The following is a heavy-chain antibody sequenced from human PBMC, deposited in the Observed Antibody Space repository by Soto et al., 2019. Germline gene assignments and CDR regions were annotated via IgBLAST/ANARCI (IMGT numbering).Heavy chain of an antibody. CDR2: IWYDGSNK. Sequence: PGGSLRLSCAASGFTFSSYGMHWVRQAPGKGLEWVAVIWYDGSNKYYADSVKGRFTISRDNSKNTLYLQMNSLRAEDTAVYYCARGPPITMIAFDIWGQGTMVTVSS. D-gene: IGHD3-22*01. CDR1: GFTFSSYG. CDR3: ARGPPITMIAFDI. J-gene: IGHJ3*02. V-gene: IGHV3-33*01.